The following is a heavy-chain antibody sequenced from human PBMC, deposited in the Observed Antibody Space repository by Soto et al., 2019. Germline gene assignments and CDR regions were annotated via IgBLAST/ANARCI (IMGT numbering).Heavy chain of an antibody. CDR3: ASAGGGGWPHYYYYGMDV. CDR1: RYTFTGYY. V-gene: IGHV1-2*04. CDR2: INPNSGGT. Sequence: GASVKASCKASRYTFTGYYMHWVRQAPGQGLEWMGWINPNSGGTNYAQKFQGWVTMTRNTSISTAYMEPSRLRSDDTAVYYCASAGGGGWPHYYYYGMDVWGQGTTVTVSS. D-gene: IGHD6-19*01. J-gene: IGHJ6*02.